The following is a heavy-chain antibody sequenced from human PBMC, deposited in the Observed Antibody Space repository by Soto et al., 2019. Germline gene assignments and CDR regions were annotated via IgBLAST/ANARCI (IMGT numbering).Heavy chain of an antibody. CDR2: ISYDGSNK. CDR3: AKGNAPKPPYYYMDV. D-gene: IGHD2-8*01. Sequence: HPVGSLRLSCAASGFTFSSYGMHWVRQAPGKGLEWVAVISYDGSNKYYADSVKGRFTISRDNSKNTLYLQMNSLRAEDTAVYYCAKGNAPKPPYYYMDVWGKGTTVTVSS. CDR1: GFTFSSYG. V-gene: IGHV3-30*18. J-gene: IGHJ6*03.